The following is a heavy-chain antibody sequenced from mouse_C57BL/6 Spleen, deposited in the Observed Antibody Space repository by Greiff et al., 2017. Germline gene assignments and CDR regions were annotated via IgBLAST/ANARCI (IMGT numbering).Heavy chain of an antibody. CDR3: ARWGLYGSYGAWFAY. J-gene: IGHJ3*01. CDR2: IDPSDSYT. Sequence: VQLQQPGAELVMPGASVKLSCKASGYTFTSYWMHWVKQRPGQGLEWIGEIDPSDSYTNYNQKFKGKSTLTVDTSSSTAYMQLSSLTSEDSAVYYCARWGLYGSYGAWFAYWGQGTLVTVSA. D-gene: IGHD1-1*02. CDR1: GYTFTSYW. V-gene: IGHV1-69*01.